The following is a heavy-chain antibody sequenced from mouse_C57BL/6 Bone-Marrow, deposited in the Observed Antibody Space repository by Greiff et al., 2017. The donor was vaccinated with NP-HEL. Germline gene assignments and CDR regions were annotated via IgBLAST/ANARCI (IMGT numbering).Heavy chain of an antibody. CDR2: ISDGGSYT. Sequence: EVQRVESGGGLVKPGGSLKLSCAASGFTFSSYAMSWVRQTPEKRLEWVATISDGGSYTYYPDNVKGRFTISSDNAKNNLYLQMSHLKSEDTAMDYCAREGYGSSEDYAMDYWGQGTSVTVSS. CDR3: AREGYGSSEDYAMDY. J-gene: IGHJ4*01. D-gene: IGHD1-1*01. CDR1: GFTFSSYA. V-gene: IGHV5-4*01.